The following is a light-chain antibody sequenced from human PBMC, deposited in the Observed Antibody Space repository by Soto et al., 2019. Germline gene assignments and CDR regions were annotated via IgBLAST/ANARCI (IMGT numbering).Light chain of an antibody. V-gene: IGKV3-15*01. CDR3: QQYNNWPKT. Sequence: IVLTQSPGTLSSSPGEGATLSCRASQSVSSNLAWYQQKPGQAPRLLIYGASTRATGIPARFSGSGSGTEFTLTISSLQSEDFAVYYCQQYNNWPKTFGQGTKVDI. CDR2: GAS. CDR1: QSVSSN. J-gene: IGKJ1*01.